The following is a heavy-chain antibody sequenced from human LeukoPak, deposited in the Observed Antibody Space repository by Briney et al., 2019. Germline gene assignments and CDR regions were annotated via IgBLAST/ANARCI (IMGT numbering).Heavy chain of an antibody. CDR3: ARSLRGYLGTGWFDP. J-gene: IGHJ5*02. V-gene: IGHV4-39*01. CDR2: IYYSGST. CDR1: GGSISSSSYY. D-gene: IGHD3/OR15-3a*01. Sequence: PSETLSLTCTVSGGSISSSSYYWGWIRQPPGKGLEWIGSIYYSGSTYYNPSLRSRVTISVDTSKNQFSLKLSSVTAADTAVYYCARSLRGYLGTGWFDPWGQGTLVTVSS.